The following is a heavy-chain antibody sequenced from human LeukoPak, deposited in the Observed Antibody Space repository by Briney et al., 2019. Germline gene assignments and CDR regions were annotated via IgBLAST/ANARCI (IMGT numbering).Heavy chain of an antibody. CDR3: DRARNNSKGQYYHYLMDV. J-gene: IGHJ6*03. V-gene: IGHV4-4*07. Sequence: SETLSLTCTVSGDYINNYYWSWIRQPAGRGLEWIGRIYGSGTTNYNPSLKSRVTMSVDTSKDQFSLKLSSVTAADTAVYYCDRARNNSKGQYYHYLMDVWGKGNPVNVPS. D-gene: IGHD4-11*01. CDR1: GDYINNYY. CDR2: IYGSGTT.